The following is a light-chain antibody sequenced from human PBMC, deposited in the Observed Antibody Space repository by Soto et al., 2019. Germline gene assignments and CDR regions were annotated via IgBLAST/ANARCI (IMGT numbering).Light chain of an antibody. J-gene: IGKJ5*01. Sequence: EIVMTQSPATLSVSPGERATLSSRVSQSVRSSLAWYQQKPGQAPRLLXYDASTRATGVPARFSGSGSGTDLTLTISSLQSEDFSVYDYQQYNNWPPITFGQGTRLEIK. V-gene: IGKV3-15*01. CDR2: DAS. CDR3: QQYNNWPPIT. CDR1: QSVRSS.